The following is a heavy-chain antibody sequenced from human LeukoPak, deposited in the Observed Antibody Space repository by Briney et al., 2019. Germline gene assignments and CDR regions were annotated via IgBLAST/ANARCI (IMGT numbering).Heavy chain of an antibody. Sequence: GALRLSCAASGFTFSSYWMSWVRQAPGKGLEWVANIKQDGSEKYYVDSVKGRFTISRDNAKNSLYLQMNSLRAEDTAVYYRARVSLRIAADDYWGQGTLVTVSS. CDR1: GFTFSSYW. V-gene: IGHV3-7*01. J-gene: IGHJ4*02. CDR2: IKQDGSEK. CDR3: ARVSLRIAADDY. D-gene: IGHD6-13*01.